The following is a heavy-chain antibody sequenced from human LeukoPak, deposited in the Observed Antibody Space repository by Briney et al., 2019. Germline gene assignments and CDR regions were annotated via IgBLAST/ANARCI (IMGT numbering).Heavy chain of an antibody. Sequence: PGGSLRLSCAASGFTVSSNYMSWVRQAPGKGLVWVSRINTDGSSTSYADSVKGRFTISRDNAKNTLYLQMNSLRAEDTAVYYCARSGSSWYELGYWGQGTLVTVSS. V-gene: IGHV3-74*01. D-gene: IGHD6-13*01. CDR1: GFTVSSNY. J-gene: IGHJ4*02. CDR3: ARSGSSWYELGY. CDR2: INTDGSST.